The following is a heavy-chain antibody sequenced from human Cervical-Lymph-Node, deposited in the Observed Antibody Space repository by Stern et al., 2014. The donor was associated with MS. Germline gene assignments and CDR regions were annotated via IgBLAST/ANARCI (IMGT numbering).Heavy chain of an antibody. J-gene: IGHJ4*02. CDR2: IKSNGSGGTI. V-gene: IGHV3-15*01. CDR3: SRELGPPTPLPRGGESSLGFMH. D-gene: IGHD2-21*01. Sequence: EDQLVESGGGLIKPGGSLRLSCAGSGFLEFTFSQAWVSWVRQAPGKGLEWVGRIKSNGSGGTIDYTAPVKGRFTISRDDSRSMVYLEMNSLKAEDTAVYYCSRELGPPTPLPRGGESSLGFMHWGQGTLVTVSS. CDR1: GFLEFTFSQAW.